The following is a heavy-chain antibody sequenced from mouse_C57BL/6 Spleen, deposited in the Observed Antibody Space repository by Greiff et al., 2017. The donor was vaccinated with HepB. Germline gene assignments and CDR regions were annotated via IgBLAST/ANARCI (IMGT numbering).Heavy chain of an antibody. Sequence: QVQLQQSGAELVRPGTSVKLSCKASGYTFTSYWMHWVKQRPGQGLEWIGVIDPSDSYTNYNQKFKGKATLTVDTSSSTAYMQLSSLTSEDSAVYYCARGNYGNYDLDYWGQGTTLTVSS. J-gene: IGHJ2*01. D-gene: IGHD2-1*01. CDR2: IDPSDSYT. V-gene: IGHV1-59*01. CDR1: GYTFTSYW. CDR3: ARGNYGNYDLDY.